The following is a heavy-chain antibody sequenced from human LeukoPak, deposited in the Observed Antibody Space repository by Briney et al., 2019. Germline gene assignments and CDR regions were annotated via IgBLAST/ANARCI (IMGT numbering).Heavy chain of an antibody. Sequence: ASVKVSCKASGYTFTSYAMHWVRQAPGQRLEWMGWINAGNGNTKYSQKFQGRITITRDTSASTAYMELSSLRSEDTAVYYCARGVRYCSGGSCRYYFDYWGQGTLVTVSS. CDR1: GYTFTSYA. CDR3: ARGVRYCSGGSCRYYFDY. J-gene: IGHJ4*02. V-gene: IGHV1-3*01. D-gene: IGHD2-15*01. CDR2: INAGNGNT.